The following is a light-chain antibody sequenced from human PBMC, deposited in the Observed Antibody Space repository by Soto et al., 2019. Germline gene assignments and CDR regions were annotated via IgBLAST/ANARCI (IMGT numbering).Light chain of an antibody. V-gene: IGKV1-27*01. CDR1: QGISNY. J-gene: IGKJ4*01. Sequence: DIQMTQSPSSLSASVGDRVNITCRASQGISNYLAWYQQKPGKVPTLLIYAASTLQSGVPSRFSGSGSGTDFILPISRLQPDDGATFYFQKYNRAPPLTFGGGTKVEIK. CDR2: AAS. CDR3: QKYNRAPPLT.